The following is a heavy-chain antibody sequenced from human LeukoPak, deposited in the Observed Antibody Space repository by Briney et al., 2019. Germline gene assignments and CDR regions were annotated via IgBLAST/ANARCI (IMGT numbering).Heavy chain of an antibody. Sequence: SETLSLTCTVSGDSISSSSYYRGWIRQPPGKGLEWNGNIFYSGSTYYNPSLHSRTTISLDTSNNQLSLKLSSVTGADTAVYYCARGKYYYGSGRYPEDYWGQGTLVTVSS. CDR3: ARGKYYYGSGRYPEDY. CDR1: GDSISSSSYY. J-gene: IGHJ4*02. CDR2: IFYSGST. V-gene: IGHV4-39*01. D-gene: IGHD3-10*01.